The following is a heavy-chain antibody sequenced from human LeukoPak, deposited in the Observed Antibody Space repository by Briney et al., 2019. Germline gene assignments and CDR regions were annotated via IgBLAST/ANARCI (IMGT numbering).Heavy chain of an antibody. Sequence: GASVKVSCKASGGTFSSYAISWVRQAPGQGLEWMGGIIPIFGTANYAQKFQGRVTITADESTSTAYMELSSQRSEDTAVYYCAREGIAVAGELEYFQHWGQGTLVTVSS. D-gene: IGHD6-19*01. CDR1: GGTFSSYA. CDR3: AREGIAVAGELEYFQH. CDR2: IIPIFGTA. J-gene: IGHJ1*01. V-gene: IGHV1-69*13.